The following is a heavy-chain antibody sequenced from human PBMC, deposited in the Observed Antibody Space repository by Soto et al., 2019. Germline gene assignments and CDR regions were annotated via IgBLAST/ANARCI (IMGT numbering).Heavy chain of an antibody. V-gene: IGHV3-74*01. CDR3: ASQVGNNY. CDR2: INYDGSST. D-gene: IGHD1-26*01. J-gene: IGHJ4*02. CDR1: GFTFSSDW. Sequence: EVQLVESGGGLVQPGGSLRLSCAASGFTFSSDWMHWVRQVPGKGLVWVSRINYDGSSTYYADSVKGRFTISRDNAKNTLYLQMNRLRAEDTAVYYCASQVGNNYWGQGTLVTVSS.